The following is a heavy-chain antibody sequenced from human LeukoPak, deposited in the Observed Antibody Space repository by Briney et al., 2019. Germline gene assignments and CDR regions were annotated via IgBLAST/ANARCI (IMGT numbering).Heavy chain of an antibody. Sequence: GASVKVSCKASGYTFNTYGITWVRQAPGQGLEWMGWINPNSGGTNYAQKFQGRVTMTRDTSISTAYMELSRLRSDDTAVYYCARGLHTRILRIEFDPWGQGTLVTVSS. CDR3: ARGLHTRILRIEFDP. CDR1: GYTFNTYG. J-gene: IGHJ5*02. CDR2: INPNSGGT. D-gene: IGHD2-15*01. V-gene: IGHV1-2*02.